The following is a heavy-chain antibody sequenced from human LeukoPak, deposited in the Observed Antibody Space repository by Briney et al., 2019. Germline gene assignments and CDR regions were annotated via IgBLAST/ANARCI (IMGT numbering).Heavy chain of an antibody. CDR2: INTNTGNP. V-gene: IGHV7-4-1*02. CDR1: GYTFTSYA. D-gene: IGHD1-26*01. CDR3: ARVVIVGATNVYDAFDI. J-gene: IGHJ3*02. Sequence: ASVKVSCKASGYTFTSYAMNWVRQAPGQGLEWMGWINTNTGNPTYAQGFTGRFVSSLDTSVSTAYLQISSLKAEDTAVYYCARVVIVGATNVYDAFDIWGQGTMVTVSS.